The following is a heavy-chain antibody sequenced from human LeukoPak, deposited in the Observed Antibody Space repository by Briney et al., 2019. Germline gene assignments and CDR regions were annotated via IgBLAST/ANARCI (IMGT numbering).Heavy chain of an antibody. CDR1: GITFSSYA. D-gene: IGHD2-2*01. CDR3: AKWGIVVVPAASV. CDR2: ISGSGGST. Sequence: PGGSLRLSCAASGITFSSYAMSWVRQAPGKGLEWVSGISGSGGSTYYADSVKGRFTISRDNSKNTLYLQMNSLRAEDTAVHYCAKWGIVVVPAASVWGQGTTVTVSS. J-gene: IGHJ6*02. V-gene: IGHV3-23*01.